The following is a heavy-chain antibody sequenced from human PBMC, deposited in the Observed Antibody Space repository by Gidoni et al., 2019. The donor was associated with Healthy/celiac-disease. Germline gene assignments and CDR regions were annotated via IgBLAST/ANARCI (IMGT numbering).Heavy chain of an antibody. Sequence: QVQLVQSGEEVKKPGPSGQVSGKAAGGTCSSYASSWVRQPPGQGLEWMGGVTPIFGTANYAQKFPGRVTITADQSSSTAYMELSSLGSEYTAVYYCARRSGDYYYYGMDVWGQGTTVTVSS. CDR2: VTPIFGTA. J-gene: IGHJ6*02. V-gene: IGHV1-69*01. D-gene: IGHD2-15*01. CDR1: GGTCSSYA. CDR3: ARRSGDYYYYGMDV.